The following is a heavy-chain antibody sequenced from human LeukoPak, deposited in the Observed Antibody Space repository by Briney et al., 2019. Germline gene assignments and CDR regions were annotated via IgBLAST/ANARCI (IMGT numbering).Heavy chain of an antibody. CDR2: ISYDASNE. CDR3: ARPAVAGLRAGGYDY. V-gene: IGHV3-30-3*01. D-gene: IGHD6-19*01. CDR1: GFNFGDYP. Sequence: GESLRLSCAASGFNFGDYPMHWVRQAPGKGLEWVALISYDASNEYYADSVKGRFTISRDNAKNTLYLQMNSLRVEDTAVYYCARPAVAGLRAGGYDYWGQGTLVTVSS. J-gene: IGHJ4*02.